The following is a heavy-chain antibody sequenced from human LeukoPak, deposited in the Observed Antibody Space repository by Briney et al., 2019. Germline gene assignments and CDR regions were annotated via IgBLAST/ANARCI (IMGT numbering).Heavy chain of an antibody. V-gene: IGHV4-4*07. J-gene: IGHJ6*03. D-gene: IGHD3-16*01. CDR3: ARGGHFFDL. CDR2: VYTTGST. Sequence: SETLSLTCTVSGGSISSYYWSWLRQPAGKGLECLGVVYTTGSTNYNPSLKSRVTVSRDTSKNQFSLKLTSVTAADTAVYYCARGGHFFDLWGKGTTVTVSS. CDR1: GGSISSYY.